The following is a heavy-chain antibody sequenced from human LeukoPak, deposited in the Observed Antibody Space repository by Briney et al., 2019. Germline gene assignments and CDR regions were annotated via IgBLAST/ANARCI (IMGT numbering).Heavy chain of an antibody. D-gene: IGHD2-2*01. CDR3: ATGWIVVVPAATRNPNAFDI. CDR2: FDPEDGET. CDR1: GYTLTELS. J-gene: IGHJ3*02. V-gene: IGHV1-24*01. Sequence: ASVKVSCKVSGYTLTELSMHWVRQAPGKGLEWMGGFDPEDGETIYAQKCQGKVTMTEDTSKDTAYMELSSLRSEDTAVYYCATGWIVVVPAATRNPNAFDIWGQGTMVTVSS.